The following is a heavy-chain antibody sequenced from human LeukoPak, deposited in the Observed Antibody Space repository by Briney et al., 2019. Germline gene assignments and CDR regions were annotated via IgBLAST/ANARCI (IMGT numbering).Heavy chain of an antibody. CDR3: ARDCSGGSCFQSGLDP. Sequence: IPSQTLSLTCTVSGGSISSGDYYWSWIRQPPGKGLEWIGYIYYSGSTYYNPSLKSRVTISVDTSKNQFSLKLSSVTAADTAVYYCARDCSGGSCFQSGLDPWGQGTLVTVSS. V-gene: IGHV4-30-4*01. J-gene: IGHJ5*02. CDR1: GGSISSGDYY. D-gene: IGHD2-15*01. CDR2: IYYSGST.